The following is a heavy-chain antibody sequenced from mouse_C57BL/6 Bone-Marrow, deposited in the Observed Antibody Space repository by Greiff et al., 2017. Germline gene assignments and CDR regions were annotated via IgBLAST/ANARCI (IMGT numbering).Heavy chain of an antibody. CDR2: IYPRDGST. J-gene: IGHJ3*01. Sequence: VKLVESGPELVKPGASVKLSCKASGYTFTSYDINWVKQRPGQGLEWIGWIYPRDGSTKYNEKFKGKATLTVDTSSSTAYMELHSLTSEDSAVYFCARRIFYYDYSWFAYWGQGTLVTVSA. CDR1: GYTFTSYD. D-gene: IGHD2-4*01. V-gene: IGHV1-85*01. CDR3: ARRIFYYDYSWFAY.